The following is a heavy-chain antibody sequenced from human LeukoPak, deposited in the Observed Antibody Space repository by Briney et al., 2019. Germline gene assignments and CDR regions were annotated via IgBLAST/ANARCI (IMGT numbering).Heavy chain of an antibody. CDR1: GFTFSTSA. Sequence: GGSLRLSCEVFGFTFSTSAMSWVRQAPGKGLEWVSGIPASDDTTYYVDSVKGRFTVSRDNSKNTLHLQMNSLRVEDTAVYYCRFYTSGSDYWGQGTLVTVSS. CDR3: RFYTSGSDY. J-gene: IGHJ4*02. V-gene: IGHV3-23*01. D-gene: IGHD3-22*01. CDR2: IPASDDTT.